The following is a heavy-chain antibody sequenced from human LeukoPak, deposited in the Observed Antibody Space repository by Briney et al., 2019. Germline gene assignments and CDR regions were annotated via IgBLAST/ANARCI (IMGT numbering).Heavy chain of an antibody. CDR1: GLTFSSYW. CDR2: INSDGSST. Sequence: PGGSLRLSCAASGLTFSSYWMHWVRQAPGKGLVWVSRINSDGSSTSYADSVKGRFTISRRNAKNTLYLQMNSLRAEDTAVYYCARAVRYYDFSTPHIDYWGQGTLVTVSS. D-gene: IGHD3-3*01. J-gene: IGHJ4*02. CDR3: ARAVRYYDFSTPHIDY. V-gene: IGHV3-74*01.